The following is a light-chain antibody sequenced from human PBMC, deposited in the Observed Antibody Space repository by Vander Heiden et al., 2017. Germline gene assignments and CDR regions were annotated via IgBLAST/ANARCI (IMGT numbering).Light chain of an antibody. Sequence: QSALTQPRSVSWSPGQSVTISCTGPSSDVGGYDYVSWYQQHPGKAPKLMIYDVSNRASGGPDRFSASKSGNTASLTISGLQAEDEADYYCCSYAGRYKVFGTGTKVTVL. J-gene: IGLJ1*01. CDR3: CSYAGRYKV. V-gene: IGLV2-11*01. CDR1: SSDVGGYDY. CDR2: DVS.